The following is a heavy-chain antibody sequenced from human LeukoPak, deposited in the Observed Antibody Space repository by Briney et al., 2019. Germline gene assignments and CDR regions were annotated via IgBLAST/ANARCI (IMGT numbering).Heavy chain of an antibody. V-gene: IGHV4-59*08. CDR1: GGSISSYY. Sequence: SETLSLTCTVSGGSISSYYWSWIRQPPGKGLEWIGYIYYSGSTNYNPSLKSRVTISVDTSKNQFSLKLSSVTAADTAVYYCARNLGYCSGGSCYSSSITYYYGMDVWGQGTTVTVSS. D-gene: IGHD2-15*01. CDR2: IYYSGST. J-gene: IGHJ6*02. CDR3: ARNLGYCSGGSCYSSSITYYYGMDV.